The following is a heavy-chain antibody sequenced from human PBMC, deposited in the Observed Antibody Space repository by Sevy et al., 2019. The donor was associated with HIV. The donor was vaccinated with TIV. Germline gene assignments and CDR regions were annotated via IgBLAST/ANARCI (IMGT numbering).Heavy chain of an antibody. D-gene: IGHD2-21*01. Sequence: GGSLRLSCAASGFAFSDHYVDWVRQAPGKGLEWVGRIRNRPNRYTTEYAASVEARFTISRDDSRHSLYLQMNSLKTEDSAVYYCVRGPNCGVGGCQQISPYCLDVWGKGATVTVSS. CDR2: IRNRPNRYTT. V-gene: IGHV3-72*01. CDR3: VRGPNCGVGGCQQISPYCLDV. J-gene: IGHJ6*03. CDR1: GFAFSDHY.